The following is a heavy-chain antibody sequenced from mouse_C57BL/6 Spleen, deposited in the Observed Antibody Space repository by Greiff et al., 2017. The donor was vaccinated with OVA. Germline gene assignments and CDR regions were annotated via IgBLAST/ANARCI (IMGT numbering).Heavy chain of an antibody. V-gene: IGHV3-6*01. J-gene: IGHJ1*03. CDR1: GYSITSGYY. CDR3: ASSSRYWDFDV. D-gene: IGHD1-1*01. Sequence: VQLKQSGPGLVKPSQSLPLTCSATGYSITSGYYWNWIRQFPGNKLEWMGYISYDGSNNYNPSLKNRITITRDTSKNQFFLKLNSVTTEDTATYYCASSSRYWDFDVWGTGTTVTVSS. CDR2: ISYDGSN.